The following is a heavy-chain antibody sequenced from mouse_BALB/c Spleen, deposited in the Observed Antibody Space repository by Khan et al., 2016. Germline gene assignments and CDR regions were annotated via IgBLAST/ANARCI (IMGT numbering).Heavy chain of an antibody. CDR2: IGYSGST. V-gene: IGHV3-2*02. CDR1: GYSITSDYA. CDR3: ALLRLAY. Sequence: EVQLQESGPGLVKPSQSLSLTCTVTGYSITSDYAWNWIRQFPGNKLEWMGYIGYSGSTRYNPSLKSRISITRDSSKNQFFLQLNSVTTEDTATYYCALLRLAYWGQGTLVTVSA. D-gene: IGHD1-2*01. J-gene: IGHJ3*01.